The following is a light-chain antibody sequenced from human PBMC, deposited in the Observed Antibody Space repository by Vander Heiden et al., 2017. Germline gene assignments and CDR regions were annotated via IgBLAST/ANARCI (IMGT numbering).Light chain of an antibody. CDR2: LNFDGSH. V-gene: IGLV4-69*01. CDR3: QTWGAGIQGV. CDR1: SGHISYA. Sequence: QLVLTQSPSASASLGASVKLTCTLSSGHISYAIAWHQQQPEKGPRYLMKLNFDGSHSKGDGIPDRFSGSSSGAERYLTISSLQSEDEADYYCQTWGAGIQGVFGGGTKLT. J-gene: IGLJ3*02.